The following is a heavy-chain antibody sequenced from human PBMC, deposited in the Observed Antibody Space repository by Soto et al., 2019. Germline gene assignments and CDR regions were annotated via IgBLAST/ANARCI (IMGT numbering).Heavy chain of an antibody. Sequence: GGSLRLSCAASGFTFSSYGMHWVRQAPGKGLEWVAVIWYDGSNKYYADSVKGRFTISRDNSKNTLYLQMNSLRAEDTAVYYCARDAITYGGSFYYYYYYMDVWGKGTTVTVSS. CDR1: GFTFSSYG. J-gene: IGHJ6*03. CDR3: ARDAITYGGSFYYYYYYMDV. D-gene: IGHD2-15*01. V-gene: IGHV3-33*01. CDR2: IWYDGSNK.